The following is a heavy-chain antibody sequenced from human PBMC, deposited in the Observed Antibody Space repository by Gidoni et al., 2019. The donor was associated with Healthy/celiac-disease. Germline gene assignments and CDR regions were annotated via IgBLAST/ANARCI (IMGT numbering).Heavy chain of an antibody. CDR2: IYHSGST. V-gene: IGHV4-30-2*01. CDR1: GGSISSGGYS. CDR3: ASLVVVAATPYFDY. J-gene: IGHJ4*02. D-gene: IGHD2-15*01. Sequence: LQLHESGSGLVMPSQTLSLTFAVSGGSISSGGYSWIWIRQPPGKGLEWIGYIYHSGSTYYNPALKSRVTISVDRSKNQSSLKLSSVTAADTAVYDCASLVVVAATPYFDYCGQGTLVTVSS.